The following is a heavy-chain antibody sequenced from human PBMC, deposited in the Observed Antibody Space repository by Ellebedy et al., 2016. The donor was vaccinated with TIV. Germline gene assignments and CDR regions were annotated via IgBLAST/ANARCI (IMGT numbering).Heavy chain of an antibody. CDR2: ISYDGSNK. D-gene: IGHD1-26*01. J-gene: IGHJ4*02. Sequence: GESLKISCAASGFTFSSYGMHWVRQAPGKGLEWVAVISYDGSNKYYADFVKGRFTISRDNSKNTLYLQMNSLRAEDTAVYYCATDGRKYYYGHWGQGTLVTVSS. CDR1: GFTFSSYG. V-gene: IGHV3-30*03. CDR3: ATDGRKYYYGH.